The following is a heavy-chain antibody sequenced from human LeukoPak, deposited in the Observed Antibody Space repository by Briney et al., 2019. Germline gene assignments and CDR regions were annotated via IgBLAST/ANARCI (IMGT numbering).Heavy chain of an antibody. CDR3: ARGFRIGYYGSGSPYYMDV. D-gene: IGHD3-10*01. CDR1: GGSISSSSYY. V-gene: IGHV4-39*07. J-gene: IGHJ6*03. Sequence: SETLSLTCTVSGGSISSSSYYWGWIRQPPGTGLEWIGSIYYSGSTYYNPSLKSRVTISVDTSKNQFSLKLSSVTAADTAVYYCARGFRIGYYGSGSPYYMDVWGKGTTVTVSS. CDR2: IYYSGST.